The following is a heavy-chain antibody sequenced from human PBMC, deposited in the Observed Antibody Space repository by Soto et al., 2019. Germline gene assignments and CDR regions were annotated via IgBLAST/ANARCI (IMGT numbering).Heavy chain of an antibody. D-gene: IGHD3-3*01. CDR1: GFTFSSYA. CDR3: ATEYDFWSGYLY. V-gene: IGHV3-23*01. Sequence: EVQLLESGGGLVQPGGSLRLSCAASGFTFSSYAMSWVRQAPGQGLEWVSAISGSGGSTYYADSVKGRFTISRDNSKNTLYLQMNSLRAEDTAVYYCATEYDFWSGYLYWGQGTLVTVSS. J-gene: IGHJ4*02. CDR2: ISGSGGST.